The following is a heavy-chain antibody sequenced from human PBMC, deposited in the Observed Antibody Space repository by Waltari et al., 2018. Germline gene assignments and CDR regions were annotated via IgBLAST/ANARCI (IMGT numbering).Heavy chain of an antibody. V-gene: IGHV1-24*01. CDR2: FDPEDGET. D-gene: IGHD3-10*01. CDR3: ATDPLWFKELGNYYYYGMDV. J-gene: IGHJ6*02. Sequence: QVQLVQSGAEVKKPGASVKVSCKVSGYTLTELSMHWVRQAPGKGLEWMGGFDPEDGETIYAQKFQGRVTMTEDTSTDTAYMELSSLRSEDTAVYYCATDPLWFKELGNYYYYGMDVWGQGTTVTVSS. CDR1: GYTLTELS.